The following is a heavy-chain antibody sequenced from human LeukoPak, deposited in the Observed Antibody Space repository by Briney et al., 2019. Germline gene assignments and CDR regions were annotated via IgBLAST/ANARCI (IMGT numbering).Heavy chain of an antibody. D-gene: IGHD2-15*01. CDR3: AKAHTSRYYYFHS. CDR2: ISNNGGST. V-gene: IGHV3-23*01. Sequence: GGSLRLSCAASGFTFVIYAMSWVRQAPGKGLEWVSTISNNGGSTFYADSVKGRYTISRDNSKNTLDLQMNSLRAEDTALYYCAKAHTSRYYYFHSWGQGTLVTVSS. J-gene: IGHJ4*02. CDR1: GFTFVIYA.